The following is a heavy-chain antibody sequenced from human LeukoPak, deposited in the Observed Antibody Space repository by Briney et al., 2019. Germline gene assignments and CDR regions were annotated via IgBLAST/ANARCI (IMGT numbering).Heavy chain of an antibody. Sequence: ASVKVSCKASGYAFSNYGLAWLRQAPGQGLQWLGWISTFNGHTNYAQIVQDRVTMTTDTSTNTAYLELRSLRSDDTAVYYCARRHLIGNGYFDHWGQGTLVTVSS. CDR1: GYAFSNYG. CDR2: ISTFNGHT. J-gene: IGHJ4*02. CDR3: ARRHLIGNGYFDH. D-gene: IGHD4-23*01. V-gene: IGHV1-18*01.